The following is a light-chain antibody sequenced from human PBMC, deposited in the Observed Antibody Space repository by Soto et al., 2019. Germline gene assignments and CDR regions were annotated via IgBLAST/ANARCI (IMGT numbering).Light chain of an antibody. CDR2: GAS. CDR1: QRVSSSY. Sequence: EIVLTQSPGTLSLSPGERATRSCRASQRVSSSYLAWYQQKPGQAPRLLIYGASSRATGIPDRFSGSGSGTDFTLTISRLEPEDCAVYYCQQYGSSPPYTFGQGTKLEIK. CDR3: QQYGSSPPYT. J-gene: IGKJ2*01. V-gene: IGKV3-20*01.